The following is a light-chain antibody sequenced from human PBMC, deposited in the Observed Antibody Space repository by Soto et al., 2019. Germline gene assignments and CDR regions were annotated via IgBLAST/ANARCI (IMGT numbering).Light chain of an antibody. Sequence: DIVLTQSPVTLSLSPGERATLSCRASQSVSSSYLAWYQQKPGQAPRLLIYGASTRATGIPARFSGSGSGTEFTLTISSLQSEDFAVYYCQQYNNWPWTFGQGTKVDIK. CDR1: QSVSSSY. J-gene: IGKJ1*01. V-gene: IGKV3-15*01. CDR3: QQYNNWPWT. CDR2: GAS.